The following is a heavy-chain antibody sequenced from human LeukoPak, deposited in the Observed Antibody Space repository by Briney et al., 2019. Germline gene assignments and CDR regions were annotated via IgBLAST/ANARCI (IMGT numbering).Heavy chain of an antibody. D-gene: IGHD6-13*01. V-gene: IGHV3-33*01. CDR3: AREWLAAAGSRGYGMDV. Sequence: PGRSLRLSCAASGFTFSSYGMXXXXQAPGXGLEXXXXXXYDGSNKYYADSVKGRFTISRDNSKNTLYLQMNSLRAEDTAVYYCAREWLAAAGSRGYGMDVWGQGTTVTVSS. CDR1: GFTFSSYG. CDR2: XXYDGSNK. J-gene: IGHJ6*02.